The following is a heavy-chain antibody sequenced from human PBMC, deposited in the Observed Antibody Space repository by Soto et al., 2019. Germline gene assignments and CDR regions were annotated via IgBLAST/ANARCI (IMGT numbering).Heavy chain of an antibody. CDR2: ISYVGST. Sequence: PSETLSLTCTVSGGSISSGAYYWSRIRQHPGKGLEWIGYISYVGSTYYNPSLQSRVTISVDTSKNQFSLELSSVTAADTAVYYCARGRGGVQDWLAPWGKGTWVPVSS. CDR1: GGSISSGAYY. V-gene: IGHV4-31*03. J-gene: IGHJ5*02. D-gene: IGHD2-8*02. CDR3: ARGRGGVQDWLAP.